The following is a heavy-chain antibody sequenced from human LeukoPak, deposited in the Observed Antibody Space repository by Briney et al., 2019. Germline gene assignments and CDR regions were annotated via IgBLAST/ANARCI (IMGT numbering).Heavy chain of an antibody. V-gene: IGHV1-18*04. D-gene: IGHD2-8*01. J-gene: IGHJ4*02. CDR1: GYTFTSYG. CDR3: AREWGVFNYGDN. CDR2: ISAYNGNT. Sequence: ASVTVSCTASGYTFTSYGISWMRQAPGQGLEWMGWISAYNGNTNYAQKFQGRVTMTTDTSTSTAYMELRSLRSDDTAVYYCAREWGVFNYGDNWGQGTLVTVSS.